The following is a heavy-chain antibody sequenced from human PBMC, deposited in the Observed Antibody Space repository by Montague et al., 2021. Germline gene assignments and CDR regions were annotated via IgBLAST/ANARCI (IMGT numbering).Heavy chain of an antibody. CDR3: ARGRDRYYCMDI. CDR1: RSLINSDYY. Sequence: SETLSLTCTVSRSLINSDYYWCWIRQPPGRGLEWMGSVSHGGRTYYNPSLNSRPTISVDTSNNYSSLKLTSVTAADTAMYYCARGRDRYYCMDIWGQGTTVTVSS. J-gene: IGHJ6*02. CDR2: VSHGGRT. V-gene: IGHV4-38-2*02.